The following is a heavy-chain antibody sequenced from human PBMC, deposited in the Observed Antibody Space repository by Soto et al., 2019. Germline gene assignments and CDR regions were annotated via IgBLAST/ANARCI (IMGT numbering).Heavy chain of an antibody. V-gene: IGHV3-23*01. D-gene: IGHD3-3*01. CDR1: GFTFSSYA. CDR2: ISGSGGST. Sequence: QAGGSLRLTCAASGFTFSSYAMSWVRQAPGKGLEWVSAISGSGGSTYYADSMKGRFTISRDNSKNTLYLQMNSLRAEDTAVYYCEKGSEYDSWSGRDHHYGMDDWGPGTTVTVSS. J-gene: IGHJ6*02. CDR3: EKGSEYDSWSGRDHHYGMDD.